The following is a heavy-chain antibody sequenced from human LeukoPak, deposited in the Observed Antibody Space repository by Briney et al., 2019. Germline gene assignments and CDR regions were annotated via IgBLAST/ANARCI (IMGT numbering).Heavy chain of an antibody. D-gene: IGHD2-15*01. V-gene: IGHV3-23*01. CDR1: GFTFSNYA. J-gene: IGHJ3*02. CDR2: ISASGSST. CDR3: AKDPPRGSSDAFDI. Sequence: PGGSLRLSCVGSGFTFSNYAMSWVRQAPGKGLEWVSGISASGSSTYYADSVKGRFTISRDNSKNTLHLQLDSLRAEDSAVYYCAKDPPRGSSDAFDIWGQGTGITVSS.